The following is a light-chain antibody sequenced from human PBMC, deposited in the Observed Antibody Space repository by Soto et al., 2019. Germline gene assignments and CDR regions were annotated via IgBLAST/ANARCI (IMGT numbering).Light chain of an antibody. CDR2: KAS. CDR1: RDIGND. CDR3: QHYNSYSEA. J-gene: IGKJ1*01. Sequence: DIQMTQSPLSLSASVGDRVIITCRASRDIGNDLGWYQQKPGKAPKLLIYKASTLKSGVPSRFSGSGSGTEFTLTISIMQPDDFATYYCQHYNSYSEAFGQGTKVELK. V-gene: IGKV1-5*03.